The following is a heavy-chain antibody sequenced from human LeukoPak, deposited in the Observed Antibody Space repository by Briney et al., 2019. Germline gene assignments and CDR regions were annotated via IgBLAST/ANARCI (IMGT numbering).Heavy chain of an antibody. D-gene: IGHD4-11*01. V-gene: IGHV3-30-3*01. CDR1: GFTFSSYA. CDR2: ISYDGSNK. Sequence: GGSLRLSCAASGFTFSSYAMHWVRQAPGKGLEWVAVISYDGSNKYYADSVKGRFTISRDNSKNTLDLQMNSLRAEDTAVYYCARDQNSNYPWGYFDYWGQGTLVTVSS. J-gene: IGHJ4*02. CDR3: ARDQNSNYPWGYFDY.